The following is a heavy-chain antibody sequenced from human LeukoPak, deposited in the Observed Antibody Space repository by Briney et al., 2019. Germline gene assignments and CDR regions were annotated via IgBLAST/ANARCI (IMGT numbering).Heavy chain of an antibody. J-gene: IGHJ4*02. V-gene: IGHV3-23*01. CDR1: GFTFNNYA. CDR3: AKDTYSTSPYYFDY. D-gene: IGHD1-26*01. Sequence: GGSLRLSCAAAGFTFNNYAMSWVRQAPGKGLKWVSGISSGGSTYYADSVKGRFTISRVNSKNTLYLQMNSLRAEDTAVYYCAKDTYSTSPYYFDYWGQGTLVTVSS. CDR2: ISSGGST.